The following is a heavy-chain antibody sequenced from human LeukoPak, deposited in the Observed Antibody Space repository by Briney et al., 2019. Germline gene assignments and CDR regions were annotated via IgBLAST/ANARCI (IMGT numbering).Heavy chain of an antibody. CDR1: GFTFSSYG. Sequence: GGSLRLSCAGSGFTFSSYGMHGVRQAPGKGLDWVAFIHHDGSNKYYADSVRGRFTISRDNSKNTLYLQMNSLRAEDTAVYYCAKMGRTTTQATHLDYWGQGTLVTVSS. J-gene: IGHJ4*02. CDR3: AKMGRTTTQATHLDY. V-gene: IGHV3-30*02. CDR2: IHHDGSNK. D-gene: IGHD3-10*01.